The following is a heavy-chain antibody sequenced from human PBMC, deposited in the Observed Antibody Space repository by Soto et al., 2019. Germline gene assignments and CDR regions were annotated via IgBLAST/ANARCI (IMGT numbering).Heavy chain of an antibody. D-gene: IGHD2-15*01. CDR2: INHSGST. CDR1: GGSFSGYY. Sequence: SETLSLTCAVYGGSFSGYYWSWIRQPPGKGLEWIGEINHSGSTNYNPSLKSRVTISVDTSKNQFSLKLSSVTAADTAVYYCARVVGTPGTRDSAHSNQFDIWGQGTMVTVSS. J-gene: IGHJ3*02. CDR3: ARVVGTPGTRDSAHSNQFDI. V-gene: IGHV4-34*01.